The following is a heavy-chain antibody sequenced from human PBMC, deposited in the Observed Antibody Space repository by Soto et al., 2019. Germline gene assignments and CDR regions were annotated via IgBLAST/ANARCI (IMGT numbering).Heavy chain of an antibody. CDR2: IIPIFGTA. Sequence: GASVKVSCKASGGTFSSYAISWVRQAPGQGLEWMGGIIPIFGTANYAQKFQGRVTITADESTSTAYMELSSLRSEDTAVYYCARDPGFYDILTGYERTKAYYGMDVWGQGTTVTVSS. CDR3: ARDPGFYDILTGYERTKAYYGMDV. V-gene: IGHV1-69*13. CDR1: GGTFSSYA. J-gene: IGHJ6*02. D-gene: IGHD3-9*01.